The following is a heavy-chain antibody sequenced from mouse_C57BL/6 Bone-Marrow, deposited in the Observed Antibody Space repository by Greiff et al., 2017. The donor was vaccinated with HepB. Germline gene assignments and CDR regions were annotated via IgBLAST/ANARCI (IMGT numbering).Heavy chain of an antibody. CDR3: ASAISTTVCGYGY. CDR1: GFTFSSYG. J-gene: IGHJ3*01. V-gene: IGHV5-6*01. D-gene: IGHD1-1*01. CDR2: ISSGGSYT. Sequence: EVQVVESGGDLVKPGGSLKLSCAASGFTFSSYGMSWVRQTPDKRLEWVATISSGGSYTYYTDSVKGRFTLSRDNAKNTLYLQMSSLKAEDTAMCYCASAISTTVCGYGYWGQGTLVTVSA.